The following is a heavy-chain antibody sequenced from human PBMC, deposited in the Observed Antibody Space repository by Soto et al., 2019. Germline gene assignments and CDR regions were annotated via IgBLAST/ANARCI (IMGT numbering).Heavy chain of an antibody. D-gene: IGHD6-19*01. CDR1: GYTFTSYG. CDR2: ISAYNGNT. V-gene: IGHV1-18*01. J-gene: IGHJ3*02. CDR3: ERDHLAVAGYDAFDI. Sequence: ASVKVSCKASGYTFTSYGISWVRQAPGQGLEWMGWISAYNGNTNYAQKLQGRVTMTTDTSTSTAYMELRSLRSDDTAVYYCERDHLAVAGYDAFDIWGQGTMVTVSS.